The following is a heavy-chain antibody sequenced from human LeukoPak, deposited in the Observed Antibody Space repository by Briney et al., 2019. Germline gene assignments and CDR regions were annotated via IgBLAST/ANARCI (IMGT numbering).Heavy chain of an antibody. D-gene: IGHD1-1*01. Sequence: GSLRLSCAASGFTFSNYWMHWVRQAPGKGLVWVSRINSDGINTSYADSVKGRFTISRDNAKNTLYLHMNSLRAEDTAVYYCARGGRIQLERRGYFDYWGQGTLVTVSS. V-gene: IGHV3-74*01. CDR3: ARGGRIQLERRGYFDY. J-gene: IGHJ4*02. CDR1: GFTFSNYW. CDR2: INSDGINT.